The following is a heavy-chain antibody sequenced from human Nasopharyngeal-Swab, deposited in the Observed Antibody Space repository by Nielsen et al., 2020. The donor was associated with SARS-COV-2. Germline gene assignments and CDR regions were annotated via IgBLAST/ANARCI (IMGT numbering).Heavy chain of an antibody. CDR3: ARLAYCGGDCYPRSAFDI. CDR2: IYYSGST. D-gene: IGHD2-21*02. Sequence: SETLSLTCTVSGGSISSSSYYWGWIRQPPGKGLEWIGSIYYSGSTYYNPSLKSRVTISVDTSKNQFSLKLSSVTAADTAVYYCARLAYCGGDCYPRSAFDIWGQGTMVTVSS. CDR1: GGSISSSSYY. V-gene: IGHV4-39*01. J-gene: IGHJ3*02.